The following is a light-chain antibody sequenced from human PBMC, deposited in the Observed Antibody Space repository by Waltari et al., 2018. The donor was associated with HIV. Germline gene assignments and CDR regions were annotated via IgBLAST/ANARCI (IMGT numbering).Light chain of an antibody. CDR1: QTVTSNS. Sequence: EIVLTQSPGPTSLSPGSTASLSCRASQTVTSNSIAWYQVRPGQAPRVVIYDASYRAADIPDRFTGSGSGTNFTLTITRLEPEDFALYFCQQYALSPFTFGQGTSLEV. J-gene: IGKJ2*01. CDR2: DAS. CDR3: QQYALSPFT. V-gene: IGKV3-20*01.